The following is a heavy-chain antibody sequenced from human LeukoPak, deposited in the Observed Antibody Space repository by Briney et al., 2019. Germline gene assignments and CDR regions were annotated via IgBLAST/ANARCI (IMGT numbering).Heavy chain of an antibody. V-gene: IGHV4-39*07. CDR3: ARVGDYVWGSYRNIYFDY. Sequence: SETLSLTCTVSGGSISSSIYYWGWIRQPPGKGLEWIGSIYYSGSPYYNPSLKSRVTISVDTSKNQFSLKLSSVTAADTAVYYCARVGDYVWGSYRNIYFDYWGQGTLVTVSS. CDR2: IYYSGSP. CDR1: GGSISSSIYY. J-gene: IGHJ4*02. D-gene: IGHD3-16*02.